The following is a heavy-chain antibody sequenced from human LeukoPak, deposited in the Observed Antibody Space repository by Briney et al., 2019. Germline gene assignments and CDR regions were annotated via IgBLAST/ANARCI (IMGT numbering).Heavy chain of an antibody. Sequence: SGRSLRLSCAASGFTFSIYAMHWVRQAPGKGLEWVAAIWYDGSKQYYADSVKGRFTISRDNSKNTLNLQMNSLGGEDAAVYYCAREIWFGESRSYCDYWGQGTLVTVSS. V-gene: IGHV3-30*04. CDR3: AREIWFGESRSYCDY. CDR2: IWYDGSKQ. CDR1: GFTFSIYA. D-gene: IGHD3-10*01. J-gene: IGHJ4*02.